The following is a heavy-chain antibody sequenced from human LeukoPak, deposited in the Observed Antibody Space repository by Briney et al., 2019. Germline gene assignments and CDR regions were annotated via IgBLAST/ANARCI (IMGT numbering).Heavy chain of an antibody. D-gene: IGHD3-3*01. V-gene: IGHV1-8*01. Sequence: ASVKVSCKASGYTFTSYDINWVRQATGQGLEWMGWMNPNSGNTGYAQKFQGRVTITTDESTSTAYMELSSLRSEDTAVYYCARDHVDYDFWSGYYRGDAFDIWGQGTMVTVSS. J-gene: IGHJ3*02. CDR2: MNPNSGNT. CDR3: ARDHVDYDFWSGYYRGDAFDI. CDR1: GYTFTSYD.